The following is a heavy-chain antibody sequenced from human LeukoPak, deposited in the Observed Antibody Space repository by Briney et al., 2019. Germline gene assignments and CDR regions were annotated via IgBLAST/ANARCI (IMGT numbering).Heavy chain of an antibody. Sequence: GGSLRLSCVASGFTFSSYEMNWVRQAPGKGLEWVSYISSSGSTIYYADSVKGRFTISRDNAKNSLYLQMNSLRAEDTAVYYCARVLTMIVVVSGDAFDIWGQGTMVTVSS. J-gene: IGHJ3*02. V-gene: IGHV3-48*03. CDR1: GFTFSSYE. D-gene: IGHD3-22*01. CDR3: ARVLTMIVVVSGDAFDI. CDR2: ISSSGSTI.